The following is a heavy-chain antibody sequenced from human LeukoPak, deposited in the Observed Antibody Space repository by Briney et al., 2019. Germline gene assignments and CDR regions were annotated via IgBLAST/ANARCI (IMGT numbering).Heavy chain of an antibody. D-gene: IGHD2/OR15-2a*01. J-gene: IGHJ5*02. CDR3: ARVLNWFDP. Sequence: SETLSLTCAVYGGSFSGYYWSWVRQPPGKGLEWVGEIKHSGSTNYNPAPKSGVTISENTYKNQFSLKLSSVTAADTAVYYCARVLNWFDPWGQGTLVTVSS. CDR2: IKHSGST. V-gene: IGHV4-34*01. CDR1: GGSFSGYY.